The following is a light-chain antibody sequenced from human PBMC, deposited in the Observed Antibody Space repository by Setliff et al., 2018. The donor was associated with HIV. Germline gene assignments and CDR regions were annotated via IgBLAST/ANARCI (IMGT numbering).Light chain of an antibody. Sequence: QSVLTQPPSASGSPGQSVTISCTGTSSDIGDYNYVSWYQQHPGKAPKLMIYEVSKRPSGVPDRFSGSKSGNTASPTVSGLQAEDEADYYCSSYAGSNVVFGGGTKATVL. CDR1: SSDIGDYNY. J-gene: IGLJ2*01. CDR2: EVS. CDR3: SSYAGSNVV. V-gene: IGLV2-8*01.